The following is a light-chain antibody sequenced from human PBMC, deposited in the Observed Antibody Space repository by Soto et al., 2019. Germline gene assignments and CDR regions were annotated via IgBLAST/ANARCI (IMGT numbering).Light chain of an antibody. V-gene: IGKV1-39*01. CDR1: QDIANF. Sequence: IQMTQSPSSLSASVGDRVTITRRASQDIANFLHWYQHKPGKAPRLLIYAASNLQRGVPSRFSGRGSGTDFTLTINSLEPEDFASYYCHQSLSSPYSFGPGTK. CDR2: AAS. J-gene: IGKJ2*03. CDR3: HQSLSSPYS.